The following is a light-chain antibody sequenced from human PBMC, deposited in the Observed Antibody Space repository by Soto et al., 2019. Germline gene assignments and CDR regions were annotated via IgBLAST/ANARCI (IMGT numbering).Light chain of an antibody. CDR3: QSYDSSLSAHVV. V-gene: IGLV1-40*01. J-gene: IGLJ2*01. Sequence: QSVLTQPPSVSGAPGQRVTISCTGSSSNIGAGYDVHWYQQLPGTDPKLLIYDNINRPSGVPDRFSGSKSGTSASLAITGLQAEDEADYYCQSYDSSLSAHVVFGGGTKLTVL. CDR1: SSNIGAGYD. CDR2: DNI.